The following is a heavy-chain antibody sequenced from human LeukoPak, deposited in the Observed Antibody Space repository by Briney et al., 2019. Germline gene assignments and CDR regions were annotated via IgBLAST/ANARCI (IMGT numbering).Heavy chain of an antibody. CDR1: GYTFTSYG. D-gene: IGHD4-23*01. Sequence: SVKVSCKASGYTFTSYGISWVRQAPGQGLEWMGGINTILGTAKYAQKFQGRVTITADESTSTAYMELSSLRSEDTAVYYCARTTTVVTPWADNDHWGQGTLVTVSS. V-gene: IGHV1-69*13. J-gene: IGHJ4*02. CDR2: INTILGTA. CDR3: ARTTTVVTPWADNDH.